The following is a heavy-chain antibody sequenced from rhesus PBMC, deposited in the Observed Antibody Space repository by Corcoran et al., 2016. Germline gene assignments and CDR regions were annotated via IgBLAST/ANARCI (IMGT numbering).Heavy chain of an antibody. CDR2: IYGSSGST. CDR3: GSGSWNGVLDS. Sequence: QVQLQESGPGVVKPSETLSLTCAVSGGSISGGYDWSWIRQPPGKGLEWIGYIYGSSGSTNYNPSLKNRVTISTDASKNEFYLKLSSVAAADSAVYYCGSGSWNGVLDSWGQGVVVTVSS. J-gene: IGHJ6*01. V-gene: IGHV4-76*01. CDR1: GGSISGGYD. D-gene: IGHD6-25*01.